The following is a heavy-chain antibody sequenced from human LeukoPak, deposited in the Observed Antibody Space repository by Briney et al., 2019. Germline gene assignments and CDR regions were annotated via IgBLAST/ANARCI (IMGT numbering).Heavy chain of an antibody. CDR1: GFTFSSYS. CDR3: ARGFNYDSSGYDDY. D-gene: IGHD3-22*01. CDR2: ISYDGSNK. J-gene: IGHJ4*02. Sequence: GKSLRLSCAASGFTFSSYSMHWVRQAPGKGLEWVAVISYDGSNKYYADSVKGRFTISRDNSKNTLYLQMNSLRSEDTAVYYCARGFNYDSSGYDDYWGQGTLVTVSS. V-gene: IGHV3-30*04.